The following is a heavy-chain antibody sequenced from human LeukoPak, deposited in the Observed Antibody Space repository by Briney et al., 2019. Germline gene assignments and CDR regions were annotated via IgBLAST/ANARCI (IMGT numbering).Heavy chain of an antibody. D-gene: IGHD5-18*01. CDR1: GGSISSSY. CDR3: AGHEGSSGYYKY. V-gene: IGHV4-59*08. J-gene: IGHJ4*02. CDR2: IYHGGTI. Sequence: SETLSLTCTVSGGSISSSYWSWIRQSPGKGLEWIGYIYHGGTIKYNSSLKSRVTISVDTSKNQCSLKLRSVDATDTAMYYCAGHEGSSGYYKYWGQGTLVIVSS.